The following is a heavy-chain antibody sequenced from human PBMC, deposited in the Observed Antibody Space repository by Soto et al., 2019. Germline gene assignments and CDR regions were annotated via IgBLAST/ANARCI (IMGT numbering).Heavy chain of an antibody. J-gene: IGHJ4*02. V-gene: IGHV3-23*01. CDR2: MTASGNNK. CDR1: GFIFNNYG. Sequence: GGSLRLSCAASGFIFNNYGMIWVRQAPGKGLEWVASMTASGNNKYYIDSVKGRFTISRDTSNNTLYLQMNSLRVEDTALYYCAKDRGQLLFFIRSEGYDFWGQGIQVTVSS. D-gene: IGHD2-21*02. CDR3: AKDRGQLLFFIRSEGYDF.